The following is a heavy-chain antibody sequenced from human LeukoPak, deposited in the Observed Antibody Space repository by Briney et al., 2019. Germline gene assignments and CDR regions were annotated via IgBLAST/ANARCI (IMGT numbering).Heavy chain of an antibody. CDR3: ATGYLVTAGLMDV. V-gene: IGHV1-24*01. D-gene: IGHD6-13*01. CDR1: GYTLTELS. J-gene: IGHJ6*02. CDR2: FDPEDGQT. Sequence: ASVKVSCMVSGYTLTELSMFWVRQAPGKGLEWMGSFDPEDGQTVYAQKFQGRVTMTEDTSTDTAYMELSSLRSEDTAVYYCATGYLVTAGLMDVWGQGTTVTVSS.